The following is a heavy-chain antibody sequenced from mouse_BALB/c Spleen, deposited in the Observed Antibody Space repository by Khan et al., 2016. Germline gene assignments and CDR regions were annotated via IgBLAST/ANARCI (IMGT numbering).Heavy chain of an antibody. CDR3: ASPHYYGSSYGAMDY. CDR1: GYTFTSSW. CDR2: IHPNSGNT. J-gene: IGHJ4*01. D-gene: IGHD1-1*01. V-gene: IGHV1S130*01. Sequence: QVQLQQPGSVLVRPGASMKLSCKASGYTFTSSWMHWAKQRPGQGLEWLGEIHPNSGNTNYNEKFKGKATLTVDTSSSTAYVDLSSLTSEDAAVYYCASPHYYGSSYGAMDYWCQGTSVTVSS.